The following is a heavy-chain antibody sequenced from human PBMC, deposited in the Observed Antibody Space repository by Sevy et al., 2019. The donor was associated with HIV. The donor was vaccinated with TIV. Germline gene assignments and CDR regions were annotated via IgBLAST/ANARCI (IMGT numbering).Heavy chain of an antibody. Sequence: GGSLRLSCVASGFTFSSYGMHWVRQAPGKGLEWVAFIRYDGSNKYYADSVKGRFTISRDNSKNTLYLQMNSLRAEDTAVYYCAKQYYDFWSGYHAHMDVWGQGTTVTVSS. V-gene: IGHV3-30*02. CDR2: IRYDGSNK. J-gene: IGHJ6*02. CDR1: GFTFSSYG. CDR3: AKQYYDFWSGYHAHMDV. D-gene: IGHD3-3*01.